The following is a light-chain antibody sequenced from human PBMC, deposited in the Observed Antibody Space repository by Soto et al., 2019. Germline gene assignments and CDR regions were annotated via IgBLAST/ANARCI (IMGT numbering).Light chain of an antibody. CDR3: QQYNSYPKT. CDR1: QTIVTW. Sequence: DVQMTQSPSTLSASIGDTVTITCRASQTIVTWLAWYQQKSGRPPKLLIYMASILESGVPSRFSGRGSGTEFTLTISGLQPDDLGTYYCQQYNSYPKTFGEGTKLDI. CDR2: MAS. J-gene: IGKJ2*01. V-gene: IGKV1-5*03.